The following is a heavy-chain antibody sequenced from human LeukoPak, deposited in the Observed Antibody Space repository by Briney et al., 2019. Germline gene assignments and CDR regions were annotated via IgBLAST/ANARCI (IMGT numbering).Heavy chain of an antibody. J-gene: IGHJ6*03. D-gene: IGHD6-19*01. Sequence: GGSLRLSCVASGFTFSSHAMSWVRQAPGKGLEWVSGISVSGGSTYYADSVKGRFTISRDNSKNTLYLQMNSLRAEDTAVYYCAKDQVQWHYYYYYMDVWGKGTTVTISS. CDR2: ISVSGGST. CDR3: AKDQVQWHYYYYYMDV. CDR1: GFTFSSHA. V-gene: IGHV3-23*01.